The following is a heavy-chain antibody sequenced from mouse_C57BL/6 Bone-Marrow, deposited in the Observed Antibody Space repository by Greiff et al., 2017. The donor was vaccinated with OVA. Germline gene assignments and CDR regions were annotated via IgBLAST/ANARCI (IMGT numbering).Heavy chain of an antibody. J-gene: IGHJ1*03. D-gene: IGHD1-1*01. CDR2: ISDGGSYT. Sequence: EVNVVESGGGLVKPGGSLKLSCAASGFTFSSYAMSWVRQTPEKRLEWVATISDGGSYTYYPDNVKGRFTISRDNAKNNLYLQMSHLKSEDTAMYYCARGNYYGSVWYFDVWGTGTTVTVSS. CDR1: GFTFSSYA. CDR3: ARGNYYGSVWYFDV. V-gene: IGHV5-4*03.